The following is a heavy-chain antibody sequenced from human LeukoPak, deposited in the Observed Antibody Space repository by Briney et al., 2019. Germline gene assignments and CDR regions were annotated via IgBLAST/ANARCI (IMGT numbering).Heavy chain of an antibody. D-gene: IGHD2-15*01. V-gene: IGHV1-18*01. CDR1: GYTFTSYG. CDR3: AGGYCSGGSCYSDDY. CDR2: ISAYNGNT. Sequence: ASVKVSCKASGYTFTSYGISWVRQAPGQGLEWTGWISAYNGNTNYAQKLQGRVTMTTDTSTSTAYMELRSLRSDDTAVYYCAGGYCSGGSCYSDDYWGQGTLVTVSS. J-gene: IGHJ4*02.